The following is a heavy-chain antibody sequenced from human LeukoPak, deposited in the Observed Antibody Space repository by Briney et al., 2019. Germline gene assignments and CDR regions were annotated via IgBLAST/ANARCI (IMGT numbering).Heavy chain of an antibody. CDR1: GFTFSSYE. CDR3: ARGPEDGYKRIDY. Sequence: PGGSLRLSCAASGFTFSSYEMNWVRQAPGKGLEWVSYISSSGSTIYYADSVKGRFTISRDNAKNSLYLQMNSLRAEDTAVYYCARGPEDGYKRIDYWGQGTLVTVSS. CDR2: ISSSGSTI. V-gene: IGHV3-48*03. J-gene: IGHJ4*02. D-gene: IGHD5-24*01.